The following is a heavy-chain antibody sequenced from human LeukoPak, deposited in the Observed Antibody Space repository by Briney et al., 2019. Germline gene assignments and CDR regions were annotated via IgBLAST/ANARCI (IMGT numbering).Heavy chain of an antibody. CDR1: GFTLGSHD. Sequence: GGSLRLSCAASGFTLGSHDMHWVRQIPGQGLEWVAAVSSGFADSVQGRFTVSREDARNSLYLQMNSLRAGDTAVYYCVREARGYHYTYFDYWGQGTLVTVSS. D-gene: IGHD5-18*01. CDR2: VSSGFA. CDR3: VREARGYHYTYFDY. V-gene: IGHV3-13*01. J-gene: IGHJ4*02.